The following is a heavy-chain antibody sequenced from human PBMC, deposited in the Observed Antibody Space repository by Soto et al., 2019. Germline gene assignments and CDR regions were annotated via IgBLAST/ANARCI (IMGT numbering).Heavy chain of an antibody. D-gene: IGHD3-22*01. CDR1: GYTFSTKY. CDR3: ARIGYYIDYDY. Sequence: ASVKVSCKASGYTFSTKYLHWVRQAPGQGLEWMGWVSPNTGGTRYAQKFKGRVTMTSDTSINTAYMDLSSLRSDDTAVYYCARIGYYIDYDYWGQGTLGTVSS. J-gene: IGHJ4*02. V-gene: IGHV1-2*02. CDR2: VSPNTGGT.